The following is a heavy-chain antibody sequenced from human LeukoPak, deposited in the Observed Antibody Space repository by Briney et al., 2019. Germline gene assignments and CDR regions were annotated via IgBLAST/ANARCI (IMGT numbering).Heavy chain of an antibody. CDR1: GFTFSSSA. CDR2: LSGSGDST. J-gene: IGHJ4*02. Sequence: GGSLRLSCAASGFTFSSSAMTWVRQAPGKGLEWVSALSGSGDSTYYADSVKGRFTISRDNSKNTLYLQMNSLRAEDTAVYYCAKGPVRGVIPYYWGQGTLVTASS. V-gene: IGHV3-23*01. D-gene: IGHD3-10*01. CDR3: AKGPVRGVIPYY.